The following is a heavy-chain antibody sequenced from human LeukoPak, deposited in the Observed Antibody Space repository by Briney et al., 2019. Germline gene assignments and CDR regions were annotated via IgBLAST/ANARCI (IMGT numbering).Heavy chain of an antibody. CDR2: ISAGGAT. D-gene: IGHD3-10*01. Sequence: GGPLRLSCAASGITFSNSVMSWVRQAPGKGLEWVSGISAGGATYYADSVKGRFTISRDNSKNTLYLQMNGLRAEDTAEYYCATVRTVPRATMAGDFVYWGQGTLVTVSS. CDR3: ATVRTVPRATMAGDFVY. CDR1: GITFSNSV. V-gene: IGHV3-23*01. J-gene: IGHJ4*02.